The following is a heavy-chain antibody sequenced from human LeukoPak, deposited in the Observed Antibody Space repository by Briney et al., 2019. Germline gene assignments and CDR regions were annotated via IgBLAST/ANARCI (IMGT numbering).Heavy chain of an antibody. CDR3: ARGVVGATAFAY. J-gene: IGHJ4*02. CDR2: IYASGST. V-gene: IGHV4-4*07. Sequence: SETLSLACTVSGGSISGYTWSWIRQPAGKGLEWIGRIYASGSTNYNPSLQGRVTMSVDTSRGQFFLMVHSVTAADTAVYYCARGVVGATAFAYWGQGTVVTASS. D-gene: IGHD1-26*01. CDR1: GGSISGYT.